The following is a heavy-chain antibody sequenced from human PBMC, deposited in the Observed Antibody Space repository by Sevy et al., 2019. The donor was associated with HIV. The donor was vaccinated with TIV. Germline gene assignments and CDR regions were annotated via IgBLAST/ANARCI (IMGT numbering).Heavy chain of an antibody. CDR1: GFTFSSYW. D-gene: IGHD3-16*02. J-gene: IGHJ6*02. Sequence: GGSLRLSCAASGFTFSSYWMSWVRQAPGKGLEWVANIKQDGSEKYYVDSVKGRFTISRDNAKNSLYLQMNSLRAEDTAGYYCARDVIGYDYVWGSYRSTTYYYYGMDVWGQGTTVTVSS. CDR2: IKQDGSEK. V-gene: IGHV3-7*01. CDR3: ARDVIGYDYVWGSYRSTTYYYYGMDV.